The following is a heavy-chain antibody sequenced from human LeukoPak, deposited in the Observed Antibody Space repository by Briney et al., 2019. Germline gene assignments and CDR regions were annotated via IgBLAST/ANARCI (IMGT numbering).Heavy chain of an antibody. D-gene: IGHD3-10*01. CDR3: ARDVTMVRGAQDYYGMDV. Sequence: GGSLRLSCAASGFTVSSNYTSWVRQAPGKGLEWVSVIYSGGSTYYVDSVKGRFTISRDNSKNTLYLQMNSLRAEDTAVYFCARDVTMVRGAQDYYGMDVWGQGTTVTVSS. J-gene: IGHJ6*02. V-gene: IGHV3-53*01. CDR2: IYSGGST. CDR1: GFTVSSNY.